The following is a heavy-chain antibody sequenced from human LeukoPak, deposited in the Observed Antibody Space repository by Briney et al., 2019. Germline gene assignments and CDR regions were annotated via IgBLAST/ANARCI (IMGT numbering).Heavy chain of an antibody. Sequence: ASVKVSCKASGYTFTSYDINWVRQATGQGREWMGWMNPNSGNTGYAQKFQGRVTMTRNTSISTAYMELSSLRSEDTAVYYCASDGYYYGSGELWGQGTLVTVSS. D-gene: IGHD3-10*01. CDR2: MNPNSGNT. CDR3: ASDGYYYGSGEL. CDR1: GYTFTSYD. V-gene: IGHV1-8*01. J-gene: IGHJ4*02.